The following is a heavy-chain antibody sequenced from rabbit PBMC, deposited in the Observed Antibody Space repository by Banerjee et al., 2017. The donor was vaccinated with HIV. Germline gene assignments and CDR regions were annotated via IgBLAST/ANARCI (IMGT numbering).Heavy chain of an antibody. D-gene: IGHD3-1*01. CDR3: ARDRGAGGGATSAGSNL. Sequence: QEQLVESGGDLVKPGASLTLTCTASGFSFSSTHYMCWVRQAPGKGLEWIACIAAGSSGSTWYASWAKGRFTISKISSTAVTLQMTSLTAADTATYFCARDRGAGGGATSAGSNLWGQGTLVTVS. V-gene: IGHV1S45*01. CDR1: GFSFSSTHY. CDR2: IAAGSSGST. J-gene: IGHJ4*01.